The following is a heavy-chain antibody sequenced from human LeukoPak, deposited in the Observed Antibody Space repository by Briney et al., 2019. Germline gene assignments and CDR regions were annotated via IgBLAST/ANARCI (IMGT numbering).Heavy chain of an antibody. CDR3: ASSELGYCSGGSCFGWFDP. CDR2: INHSGST. V-gene: IGHV4-34*01. J-gene: IGHJ5*02. Sequence: SETLSLTCAVHGGSFSGYYWSWIRQPPGKGLEWIGEINHSGSTNYNPSLKSRVTISVDTSKNQFSLKLSSVTAADTAVYYCASSELGYCSGGSCFGWFDPWGQGTLVTVSS. CDR1: GGSFSGYY. D-gene: IGHD2-15*01.